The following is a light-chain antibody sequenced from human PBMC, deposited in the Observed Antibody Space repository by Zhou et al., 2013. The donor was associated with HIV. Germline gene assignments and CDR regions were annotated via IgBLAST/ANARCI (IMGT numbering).Light chain of an antibody. V-gene: IGKV3-20*01. CDR1: QSVTSNS. Sequence: EIVLTQSPGTLSLSPGDRATLSCRASQSVTSNSLAWYQQKPGQAPRLLIYASSSRATGIPDRFSGSGSGTDFTLTITRLEPEDFTIYYCQQYGSSPGTFGGGTKVEIK. CDR3: QQYGSSPGT. CDR2: ASS. J-gene: IGKJ4*01.